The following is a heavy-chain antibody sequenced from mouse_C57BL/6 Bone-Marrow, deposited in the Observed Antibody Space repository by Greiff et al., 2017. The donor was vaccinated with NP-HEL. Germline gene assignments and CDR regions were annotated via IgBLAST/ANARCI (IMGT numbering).Heavy chain of an antibody. CDR1: GYSFTDYN. V-gene: IGHV1-39*01. CDR2: INPNYGTT. J-gene: IGHJ3*01. D-gene: IGHD1-1*01. Sequence: LVESGPELVKPGASVKISCKASGYSFTDYNMNWVKQSTGKSLEWIGVINPNYGTTSYNQKFKGKATLTVDQSSSTAYMQLNSLTSEDSAVYYCAAHYYGSSWFAYWGQGTLVTVSA. CDR3: AAHYYGSSWFAY.